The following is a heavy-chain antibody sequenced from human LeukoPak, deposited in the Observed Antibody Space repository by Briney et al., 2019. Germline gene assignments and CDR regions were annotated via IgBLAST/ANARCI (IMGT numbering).Heavy chain of an antibody. CDR2: IRSKANSYAT. D-gene: IGHD3-22*01. CDR3: IRREDYYDSSGYYYYFDY. Sequence: GESLKISCAASGFTFSGSAMHWVRQASGKGLEWVGRIRSKANSYATAYAASVKGRFTISRDDSKNTAYLQMNSLKTEDTAVYYCIRREDYYDSSGYYYYFDYWGQGTLVTVSS. V-gene: IGHV3-73*01. CDR1: GFTFSGSA. J-gene: IGHJ4*02.